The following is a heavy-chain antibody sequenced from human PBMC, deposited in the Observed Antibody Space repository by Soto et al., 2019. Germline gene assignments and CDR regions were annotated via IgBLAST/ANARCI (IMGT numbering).Heavy chain of an antibody. V-gene: IGHV1-2*04. CDR3: ARTQCSSTRCYVGSWDY. D-gene: IGHD2-2*01. Sequence: ASVKVSCKASGYTFTCYYMHWVRQAPGQGLEWMGWIDPNSGGTNYAQKFQGWVTMTRDTSISTGYMELSRLRSDDTAVYYCARTQCSSTRCYVGSWDYWGQGNLVTVS. J-gene: IGHJ4*02. CDR1: GYTFTCYY. CDR2: IDPNSGGT.